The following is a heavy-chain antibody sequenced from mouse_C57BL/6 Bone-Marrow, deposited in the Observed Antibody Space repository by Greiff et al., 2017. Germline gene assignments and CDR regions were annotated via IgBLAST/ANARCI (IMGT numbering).Heavy chain of an antibody. V-gene: IGHV5-12*01. CDR1: GFTFSDYY. Sequence: EVNVVESGGGLVQPGGSLKLSCAASGFTFSDYYMYWVRQTPEKRLEWVAYISNGGGSTYYPDTVKGRFTISRDNAKNTLYLQMSRLKSEDTAMYYCARQGGKTTVVANWYFDVWGTGTTVTVSS. J-gene: IGHJ1*03. D-gene: IGHD1-1*01. CDR3: ARQGGKTTVVANWYFDV. CDR2: ISNGGGST.